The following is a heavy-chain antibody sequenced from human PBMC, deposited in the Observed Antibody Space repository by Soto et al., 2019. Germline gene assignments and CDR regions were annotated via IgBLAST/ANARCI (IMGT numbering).Heavy chain of an antibody. Sequence: VQLLESGGRLVQPGGSLRLACAASGFTISSYGMHWVRQAPGKGLEWVAVISFDGSNKYYGDSVKGRFTISRDNSKKTLYLQMNSLRAEDTAVYYCAKDTYSSTSLYGMDVWGQGTTVTVSS. J-gene: IGHJ6*02. V-gene: IGHV3-30*18. D-gene: IGHD6-13*01. CDR2: ISFDGSNK. CDR1: GFTISSYG. CDR3: AKDTYSSTSLYGMDV.